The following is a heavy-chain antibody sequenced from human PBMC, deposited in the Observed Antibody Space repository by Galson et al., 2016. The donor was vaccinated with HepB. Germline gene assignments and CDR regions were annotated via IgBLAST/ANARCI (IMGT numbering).Heavy chain of an antibody. CDR2: IWYDGSNK. D-gene: IGHD6-25*01. CDR1: GFTFSYYG. Sequence: SLRLSCAASGFTFSYYGMNWVRQAPGKGLEWVAVIWYDGSNKNYADSVRGRFTISRDNSKNTLYLQMNNLTAEDTAVYYCARGPIAADYWGQGTLVTVSS. CDR3: ARGPIAADY. J-gene: IGHJ4*02. V-gene: IGHV3-33*01.